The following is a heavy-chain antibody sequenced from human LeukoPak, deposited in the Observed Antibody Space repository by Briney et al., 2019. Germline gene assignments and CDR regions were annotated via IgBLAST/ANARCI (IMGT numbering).Heavy chain of an antibody. CDR1: GGSISSCY. V-gene: IGHV4-4*07. J-gene: IGHJ6*03. CDR3: ARDPARPEDYYYYYMDV. CDR2: IYTSGST. D-gene: IGHD6-6*01. Sequence: KASETLSLTCTVSGGSISSCYWSWIRQPAGKGLEWIGRIYTSGSTNYNPSLKSRVTMSVDTSKNQFSLKLSSVTAADTAVYYCARDPARPEDYYYYYMDVWGKGTTVTVSS.